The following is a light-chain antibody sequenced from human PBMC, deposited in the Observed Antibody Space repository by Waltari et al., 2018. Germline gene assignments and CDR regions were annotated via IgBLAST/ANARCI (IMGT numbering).Light chain of an antibody. CDR1: RSDFDVFNY. CDR3: SSYTSTWV. J-gene: IGLJ3*02. CDR2: YVS. Sequence: QSALTRSASVSGSPGQSITLSCTGTRSDFDVFNYVSWYQQHPGKAPHLMIYYVSKLPSGVSNRFSGSKSGNTASLTISGLQAEDEADYYCSSYTSTWVFGGGTKLTVL. V-gene: IGLV2-14*01.